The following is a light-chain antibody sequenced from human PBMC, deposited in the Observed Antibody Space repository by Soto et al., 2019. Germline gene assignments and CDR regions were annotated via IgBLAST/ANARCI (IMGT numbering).Light chain of an antibody. CDR1: QSISSW. V-gene: IGKV1-5*01. CDR3: QQYTSYSWT. CDR2: DAS. J-gene: IGKJ1*01. Sequence: IQMTPSPSSLSSSSGARVTITCGASQSISSWLAWYQQKPGKAPQILIYDASTLKSGVPSRFSASGSGTEFTLIISSLQPDDFATYYCQQYTSYSWTFGQGTKVDI.